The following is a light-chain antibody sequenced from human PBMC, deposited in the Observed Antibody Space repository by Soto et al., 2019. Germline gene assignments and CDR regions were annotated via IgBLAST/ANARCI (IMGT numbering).Light chain of an antibody. V-gene: IGLV1-44*01. Sequence: QSVLTQPPSASGTPGQRVTVSCSGGSSNIGINTVNWYQQLPRTAPKVVIHTNNQRPSGVPDRFSGSKSGTSASPAISGLQSGDEADYYCGAWDESLNGYVFGTGTKVTVL. J-gene: IGLJ1*01. CDR3: GAWDESLNGYV. CDR2: TNN. CDR1: SSNIGINT.